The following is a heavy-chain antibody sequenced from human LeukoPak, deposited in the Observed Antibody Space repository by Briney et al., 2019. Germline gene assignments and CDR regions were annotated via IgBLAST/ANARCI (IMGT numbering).Heavy chain of an antibody. CDR2: IYYSGST. D-gene: IGHD1-7*01. CDR1: GGSISSSSYY. CDR3: ARAHYNWNYFGGALDI. V-gene: IGHV4-39*01. Sequence: PSETLSLTCTVSGGSISSSSYYWGWIRQPPGKGLEWIGSIYYSGSTYYNPSLKSRVTISVDTSKNQFSLKLSSVTAADTAVYYCARAHYNWNYFGGALDIWGQGTMVTVSS. J-gene: IGHJ3*02.